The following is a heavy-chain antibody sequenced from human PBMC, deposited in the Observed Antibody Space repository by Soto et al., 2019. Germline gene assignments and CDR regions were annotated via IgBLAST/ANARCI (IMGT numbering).Heavy chain of an antibody. CDR1: GGTFSTSA. Sequence: QVQLVQSGAEVKKPESSVKVSCKAPGGTFSTSAISWVRQAPGQGLEWMGVIIPMFGTANYAQRFQDRVTITADESTNTVYMELSRLRSEDTAVYFCASGIQLWLRRIQTGYSGWGQGTLVTVSS. CDR3: ASGIQLWLRRIQTGYSG. J-gene: IGHJ4*02. D-gene: IGHD5-18*01. V-gene: IGHV1-69*12. CDR2: IIPMFGTA.